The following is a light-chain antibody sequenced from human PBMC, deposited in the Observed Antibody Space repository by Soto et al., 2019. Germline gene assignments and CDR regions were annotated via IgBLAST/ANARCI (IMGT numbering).Light chain of an antibody. CDR1: XSDIGGYNY. J-gene: IGLJ1*01. V-gene: IGLV2-14*01. Sequence: QSALTQPASVSGFPGQSITISCTGTXSDIGGYNYVSWYQQHPGKVPKLVIYEGSKRPSGVSNRFSGSKSGNTASLTISGLQAEDEADYYCSSYTSYYTLKFGTGTKLTVL. CDR3: SSYTSYYTLK. CDR2: EGS.